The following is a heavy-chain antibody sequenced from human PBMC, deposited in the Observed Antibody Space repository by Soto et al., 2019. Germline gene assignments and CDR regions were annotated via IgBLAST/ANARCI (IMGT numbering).Heavy chain of an antibody. V-gene: IGHV1-18*01. CDR1: GYSFNRYG. CDR2: ISAHNGYI. Sequence: VQLVQSGPEVKKPGASVKVSCQTSGYSFNRYGITWVRQAPGQGLEWMGWISAHNGYIIYAQDFQGRVTMTTDTSTNTAYMELRSLRSDDTAVYYCARDIHYYDSSGSDYWGQGTQVTVSS. J-gene: IGHJ4*02. D-gene: IGHD3-22*01. CDR3: ARDIHYYDSSGSDY.